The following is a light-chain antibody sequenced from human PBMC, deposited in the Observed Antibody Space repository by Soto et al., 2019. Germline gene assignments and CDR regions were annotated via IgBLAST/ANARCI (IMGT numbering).Light chain of an antibody. J-gene: IGKJ5*01. CDR3: QQYCSSPQIT. Sequence: ELVLTQSPGTLSLSPGERATLSCRASQSVSSSYLAWYPQKPGQAPSLLISGASSMATGIPDRFSGSESGTDFTLTISSLEPEDFAVYYCQQYCSSPQITFGQGTRLETK. CDR1: QSVSSSY. CDR2: GAS. V-gene: IGKV3-20*01.